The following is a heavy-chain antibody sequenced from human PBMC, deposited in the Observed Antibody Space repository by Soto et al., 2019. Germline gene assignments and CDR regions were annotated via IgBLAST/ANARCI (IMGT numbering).Heavy chain of an antibody. V-gene: IGHV1-8*01. CDR1: GYTFTSYG. Sequence: ASVKVSCKASGYTFTSYGINWVRQATGQGPEWMGWMNPDSGNTGYVQKFQGRVTMTRNTAISTAYMELSSLRSEDTAVYYCARSVGGSNVNFDDWGQGIRVTVSS. CDR3: ARSVGGSNVNFDD. D-gene: IGHD3-10*01. CDR2: MNPDSGNT. J-gene: IGHJ4*02.